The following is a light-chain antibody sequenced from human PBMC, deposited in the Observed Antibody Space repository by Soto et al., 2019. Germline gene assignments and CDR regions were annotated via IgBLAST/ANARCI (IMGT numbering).Light chain of an antibody. CDR1: QSVSSTY. CDR2: GAS. V-gene: IGKV3-20*01. J-gene: IGKJ2*03. Sequence: EIVLTQSPGTLSLSPGEGATLSCRASQSVSSTYLNWYQHKPGKAPRLLIYGASNRATGIPDRFSGSGSGTDFTLTISSLEPEDFAMYYCQQYGSSPRYSFGPGTKLEIK. CDR3: QQYGSSPRYS.